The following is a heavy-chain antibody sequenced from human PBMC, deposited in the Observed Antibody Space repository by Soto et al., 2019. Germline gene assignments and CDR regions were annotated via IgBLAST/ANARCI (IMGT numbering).Heavy chain of an antibody. V-gene: IGHV4-59*01. Sequence: SETLSLTCTVSGYSISSFYWSWIRQPPGKGLEWIGYIYYSGSTNYNPSLKSRVTMPVDTSKNQFSLKLNSVTAADTAVYYCARDGSNIDWYAXDYWGQGALVTVSS. CDR1: GYSISSFY. J-gene: IGHJ4*02. D-gene: IGHD6-19*01. CDR2: IYYSGST. CDR3: ARDGSNIDWYAXDY.